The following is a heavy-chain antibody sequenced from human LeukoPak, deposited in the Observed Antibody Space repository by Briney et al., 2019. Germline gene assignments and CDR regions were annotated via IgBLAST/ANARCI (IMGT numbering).Heavy chain of an antibody. CDR3: ARGGRRPPYYFDY. CDR1: GFTFSSYS. Sequence: GGSLRLSCAASGFTFSSYSMNWVRQAPGKGLEWVSYISSSSSTIYYADSVKGRFTIPRDNAKNSLYLQMNSLRAEDTAVYYCARGGRRPPYYFDYWGQGTLVTVSS. CDR2: ISSSSSTI. V-gene: IGHV3-48*01. J-gene: IGHJ4*02. D-gene: IGHD3/OR15-3a*01.